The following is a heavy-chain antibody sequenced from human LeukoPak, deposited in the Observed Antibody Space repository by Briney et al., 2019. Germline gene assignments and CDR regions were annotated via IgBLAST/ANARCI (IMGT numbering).Heavy chain of an antibody. CDR2: INAGNGVT. J-gene: IGHJ3*02. CDR3: ASQTYSGIGGHAFDI. Sequence: ASVKVSCKASGYSFSTYAMHWVRQAPGQGLEWMGWINAGNGVTKYSPKFQDRFTITRDTSASTTHMELSGLRSEDTAVYYCASQTYSGIGGHAFDIWGQGTMVTVSS. CDR1: GYSFSTYA. V-gene: IGHV1-3*01. D-gene: IGHD1-26*01.